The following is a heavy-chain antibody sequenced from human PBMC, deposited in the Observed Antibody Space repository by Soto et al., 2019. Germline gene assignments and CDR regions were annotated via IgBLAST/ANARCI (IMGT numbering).Heavy chain of an antibody. J-gene: IGHJ4*02. Sequence: GGSLRLSCTASGFTFNTHWMHWVSQAPGKGLVWVSRIYFDGITTNYADSVKGRLTVSRDNAKNTVYLHVNTLRDEDTAVYYCARGSAMGVDYWGQGTLVTVSS. CDR2: IYFDGITT. D-gene: IGHD1-26*01. CDR3: ARGSAMGVDY. CDR1: GFTFNTHW. V-gene: IGHV3-74*01.